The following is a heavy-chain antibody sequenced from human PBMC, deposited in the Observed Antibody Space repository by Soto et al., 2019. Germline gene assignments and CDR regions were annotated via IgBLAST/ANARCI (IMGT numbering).Heavy chain of an antibody. CDR1: GGSISSGGYY. D-gene: IGHD4-4*01. V-gene: IGHV4-31*03. CDR2: IYYSGST. Sequence: SETLSLTCTVSGGSISSGGYYWSWIRQHPGKGLEWIGYIYYSGSTYYNPSLKSRVTISVDTSKNQFSLKLSSVTAADTAVYYCARVCNYDYYYYGMDVWGQGTTVTVSS. CDR3: ARVCNYDYYYYGMDV. J-gene: IGHJ6*02.